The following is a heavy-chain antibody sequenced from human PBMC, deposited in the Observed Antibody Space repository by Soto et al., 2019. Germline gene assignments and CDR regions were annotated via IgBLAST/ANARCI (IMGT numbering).Heavy chain of an antibody. CDR1: GFIFDNYA. D-gene: IGHD3-3*01. J-gene: IGHJ4*02. V-gene: IGHV3-23*01. CDR2: ISSSGANT. Sequence: EVQLLDSGGGLVQPGGSLRLSCATSGFIFDNYAMAWVRQAPGKGLEWVSTISSSGANTYYAASVKGRLNISRDNAKNTLYLEMDSLRGEDTAVYYCAKVSSERFLEWLLYFDYWGQGTLVTVSS. CDR3: AKVSSERFLEWLLYFDY.